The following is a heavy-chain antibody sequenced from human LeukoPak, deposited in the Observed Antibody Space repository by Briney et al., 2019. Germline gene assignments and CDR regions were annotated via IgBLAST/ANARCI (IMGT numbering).Heavy chain of an antibody. D-gene: IGHD3-22*01. CDR2: ISAYNGNT. CDR1: GYTFTSYG. CDR3: ALSYDSSGYYTEPNWFDP. Sequence: GASVKVSCKASGYTFTSYGISWVRQAPGQGLEWMGWISAYNGNTNYAQKLQGRVTMTTDTSTSTAYMELSSLRSEDTAVYYCALSYDSSGYYTEPNWFDPWGQGTLVTVSS. J-gene: IGHJ5*02. V-gene: IGHV1-18*01.